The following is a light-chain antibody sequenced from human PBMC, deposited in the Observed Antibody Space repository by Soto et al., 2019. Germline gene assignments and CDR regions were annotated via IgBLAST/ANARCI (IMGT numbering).Light chain of an antibody. V-gene: IGKV1-5*01. J-gene: IGKJ3*01. CDR3: QQLDSYPRT. Sequence: DIQMTQSPSTLSASVGDRVTITCRASQSISNWLAWYQQKPGKAPTLLIYDVSRLESGVPSRFSGSGSGTDFTLTISSLQPEDFATYYCQQLDSYPRTFGPGTKVDIK. CDR1: QSISNW. CDR2: DVS.